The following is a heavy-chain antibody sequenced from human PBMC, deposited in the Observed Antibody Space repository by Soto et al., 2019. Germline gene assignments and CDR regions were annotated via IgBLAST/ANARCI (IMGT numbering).Heavy chain of an antibody. V-gene: IGHV3-23*01. CDR3: AKAGYSGYDPTYYFYD. CDR1: GFTFSSYA. Sequence: GSLRRSCAASGFTFSSYAMTWVRQAPGKGLEWVSVISGSGGGTYYADSVKGRFTLSRDNSKNTLYLQMNSLRAEDTAVYYCAKAGYSGYDPTYYFYDLREGP. J-gene: IGHJ4*02. D-gene: IGHD5-12*01. CDR2: ISGSGGGT.